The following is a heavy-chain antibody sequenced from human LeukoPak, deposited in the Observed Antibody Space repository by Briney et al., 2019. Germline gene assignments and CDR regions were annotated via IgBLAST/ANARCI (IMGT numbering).Heavy chain of an antibody. CDR1: GGSTSSSNYY. CDR3: ARLGAGPTYYDFWSGYSSFYFDY. D-gene: IGHD3-3*01. J-gene: IGHJ4*02. Sequence: TSETLSLTCTVSGGSTSSSNYYWGWIRQPPGKGLEWIGGIHYSGNTYYNPSLKSRVTISVDTSKNQFSLKLSSVPAADTAVYYCARLGAGPTYYDFWSGYSSFYFDYWGQGTLVTVSS. CDR2: IHYSGNT. V-gene: IGHV4-39*01.